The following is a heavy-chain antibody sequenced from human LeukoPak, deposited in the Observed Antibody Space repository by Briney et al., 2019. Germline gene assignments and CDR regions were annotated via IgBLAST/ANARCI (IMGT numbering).Heavy chain of an antibody. Sequence: PSETLPLTCTVSGGSISSSSYYWGWIRQPPGKGLEWIGSIYYSGSTYYNPSLKSRVTISVDTSKNQFSLKLSSVTAADTAVYYCARGARIRYNWNNRHFDYWGQGTLVTVSS. J-gene: IGHJ4*02. CDR1: GGSISSSSYY. V-gene: IGHV4-39*07. D-gene: IGHD1/OR15-1a*01. CDR3: ARGARIRYNWNNRHFDY. CDR2: IYYSGST.